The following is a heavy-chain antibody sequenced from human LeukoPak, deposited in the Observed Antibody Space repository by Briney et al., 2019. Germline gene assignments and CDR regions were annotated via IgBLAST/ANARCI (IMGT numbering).Heavy chain of an antibody. Sequence: GASVKVSCKASGGTFSSYAISWVRQAPGQGLEWMGGIIPIFGTANYAQKFQGRVTITTDESTSTAYMELSSLRSEDTAVYYCAREGAYYYDSSGYSPRSYYYYYMDVWGKGTTVTVSS. CDR1: GGTFSSYA. J-gene: IGHJ6*03. V-gene: IGHV1-69*05. D-gene: IGHD3-22*01. CDR2: IIPIFGTA. CDR3: AREGAYYYDSSGYSPRSYYYYYMDV.